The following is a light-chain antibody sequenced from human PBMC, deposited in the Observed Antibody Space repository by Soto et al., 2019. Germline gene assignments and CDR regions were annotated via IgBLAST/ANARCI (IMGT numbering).Light chain of an antibody. CDR1: SGSIASNY. Sequence: NFMLTQPHSVSESPGKTVTISCTRSSGSIASNYVQWYQQRPGSAPTTVIYEDNQRPSGDPDRFSGSIDRSSNSASLTISGLKTEDEADYYCQSYDSSNVVFGGGTKLTVL. CDR3: QSYDSSNVV. V-gene: IGLV6-57*04. CDR2: EDN. J-gene: IGLJ2*01.